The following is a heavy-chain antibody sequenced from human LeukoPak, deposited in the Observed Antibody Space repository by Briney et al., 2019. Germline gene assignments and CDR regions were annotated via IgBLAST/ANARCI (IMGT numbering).Heavy chain of an antibody. CDR3: AKMKYQLLSYFDY. CDR1: GFIFRSYV. J-gene: IGHJ4*02. Sequence: GGSLRLSCPASGFIFRSYVMHWVRQAPGKGLDGVTFIQYDGTNKYYADSVKGRFTVSRDNSKNTLYLQMNSLRAEDTAVYYCAKMKYQLLSYFDYWGQGTLVTVSS. CDR2: IQYDGTNK. V-gene: IGHV3-30*02. D-gene: IGHD2-2*01.